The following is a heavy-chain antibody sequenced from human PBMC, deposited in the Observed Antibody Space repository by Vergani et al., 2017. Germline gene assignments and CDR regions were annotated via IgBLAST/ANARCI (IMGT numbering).Heavy chain of an antibody. Sequence: QVQLQESGPGLVKPSETLSLTCTVSGGSISGYYWSWIRQPPGKGLEWIGYIYYRGITNYNPSLKSRVFISVDTSKNQFSLKLSSVTAADTAVYYCARGRYCSSTSCYVSYYYYYYGMDVWGQGTTVTVSS. CDR3: ARGRYCSSTSCYVSYYYYYYGMDV. CDR2: IYYRGIT. D-gene: IGHD2-2*01. V-gene: IGHV4-59*01. J-gene: IGHJ6*02. CDR1: GGSISGYY.